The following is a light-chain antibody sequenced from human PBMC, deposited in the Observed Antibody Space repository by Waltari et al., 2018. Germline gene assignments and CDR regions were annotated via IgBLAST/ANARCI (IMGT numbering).Light chain of an antibody. Sequence: QSALTQPASVSGSPGQSITIPCTGTSSDVGGYKYVSWYQHHPGKAPKLLIYEVNNRPSGVSSRFSGSKSGNMASLTISGLQPEDEADYYCSSYTSSSTLVFGGGTKLTVL. CDR3: SSYTSSSTLV. V-gene: IGLV2-14*01. CDR1: SSDVGGYKY. J-gene: IGLJ2*01. CDR2: EVN.